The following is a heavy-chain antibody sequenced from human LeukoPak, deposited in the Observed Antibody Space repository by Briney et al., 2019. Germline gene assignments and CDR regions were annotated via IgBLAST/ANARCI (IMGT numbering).Heavy chain of an antibody. V-gene: IGHV1-2*02. CDR1: GYTFTGYF. Sequence: ASVKVSCKASGYTFTGYFLHWVRQAPGQGLEWTGWILPNTGGTHYAQKFQGRVTVTRDTSISTAYMEVSRLTSDDTAVYYCARKGEHYGDYDYWGQGTLVTVSS. J-gene: IGHJ4*02. CDR2: ILPNTGGT. D-gene: IGHD4-17*01. CDR3: ARKGEHYGDYDY.